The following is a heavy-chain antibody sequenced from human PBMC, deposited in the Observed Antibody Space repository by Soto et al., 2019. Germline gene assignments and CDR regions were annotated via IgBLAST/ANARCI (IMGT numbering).Heavy chain of an antibody. D-gene: IGHD2-2*01. CDR1: GFTFSSYE. CDR2: ISSSGSTI. J-gene: IGHJ6*02. Sequence: XVCLRLSCAASGFTFSSYEMNWVRQAPGKGLEWVSYISSSGSTIYYADSVKGRFTISRDNAKNSLYLQMNSLRAEDTAVYYCARLGYCSSTSCSRNYYYYYGMDVCGQGTTVTVSS. V-gene: IGHV3-48*03. CDR3: ARLGYCSSTSCSRNYYYYYGMDV.